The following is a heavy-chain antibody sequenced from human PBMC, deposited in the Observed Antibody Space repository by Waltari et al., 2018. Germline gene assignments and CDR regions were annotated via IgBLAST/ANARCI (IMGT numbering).Heavy chain of an antibody. CDR2: IIPCLGIA. D-gene: IGHD2-21*02. V-gene: IGHV1-69*02. Sequence: QVQLVQSGAEVKKPGSSVKVSCKASGGTFSSYTISWVRQAPGQGLEWMGRIIPCLGIANYAQKFQGRVTITADKSTSTAYMELSSLRSEDTAVYYCASGSDIVVVTATPFDYWGQGTLVTVSS. J-gene: IGHJ4*02. CDR3: ASGSDIVVVTATPFDY. CDR1: GGTFSSYT.